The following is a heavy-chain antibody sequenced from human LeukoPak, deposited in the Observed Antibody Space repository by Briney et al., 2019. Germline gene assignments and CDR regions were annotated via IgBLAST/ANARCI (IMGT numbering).Heavy chain of an antibody. D-gene: IGHD6-13*01. CDR3: ARGGGQQLVYWDFDP. CDR2: INHSGST. V-gene: IGHV4-34*01. Sequence: SETLSLTCAVYGGSFSGYNWSWIRQPPGKGLEWMGEINHSGSTNYNPSLKGRVTISVDTSKNQFSLKLSSVTAADTAVYYCARGGGQQLVYWDFDPWGRGTL. J-gene: IGHJ2*01. CDR1: GGSFSGYN.